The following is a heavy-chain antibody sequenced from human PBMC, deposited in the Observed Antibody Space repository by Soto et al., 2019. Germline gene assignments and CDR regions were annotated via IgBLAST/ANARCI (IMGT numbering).Heavy chain of an antibody. D-gene: IGHD1-1*01. V-gene: IGHV1-2*04. CDR3: ARVVPSPADSHAPTQRDLEKGALDI. Sequence: QVQLVQSGAEVKKHGASVKVSCKASGYTFTGYYMHWVRQAPGQGLEWMGWSNPNSGGTNYAQKFQGWVTMTRDTSISTAYIELSRLRTDDTAVYYCARVVPSPADSHAPTQRDLEKGALDICGQGTIVPVSS. J-gene: IGHJ3*02. CDR2: SNPNSGGT. CDR1: GYTFTGYY.